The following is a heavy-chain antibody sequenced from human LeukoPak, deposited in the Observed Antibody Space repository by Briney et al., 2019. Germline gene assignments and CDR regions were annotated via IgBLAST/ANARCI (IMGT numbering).Heavy chain of an antibody. Sequence: GGSLRLSCASSAFNFTAYWMHWVRQDPRQGLLWVARINSDGTTTNYADSVKGRFTISRDNTKNTLFLQMNSLRAEDTAVYFCAVSNGGYGPWGQGALVTVSS. D-gene: IGHD5-12*01. CDR1: AFNFTAYW. V-gene: IGHV3-74*01. CDR2: INSDGTTT. J-gene: IGHJ5*02. CDR3: AVSNGGYGP.